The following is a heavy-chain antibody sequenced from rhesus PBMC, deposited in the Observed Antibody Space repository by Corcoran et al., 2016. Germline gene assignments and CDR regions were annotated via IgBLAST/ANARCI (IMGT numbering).Heavy chain of an antibody. J-gene: IGHJ4*01. CDR3: AKIDLR. Sequence: EVQLVESGGGLVKPGGSLRSAGGACGFSFSSSWLHGFRQAPGKGLELISTINSGGDSTYYAASVKGRFTISRENAKNTLYLQMNSLRAEDTAVYYCAKIDLRWGQGVLVTVSS. CDR2: INSGGDST. CDR1: GFSFSSSW. V-gene: IGHV3-14*01. D-gene: IGHD2-15*01.